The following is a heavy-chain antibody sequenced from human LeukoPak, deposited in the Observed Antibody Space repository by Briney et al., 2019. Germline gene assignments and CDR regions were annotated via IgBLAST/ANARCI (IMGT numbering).Heavy chain of an antibody. Sequence: GGSLRLSCAASGFTFSDYSMNWVRQAPGKGLEWVSYISSSSNTIYYADSVKGRFTISRDNSKNTLYLQMNSLRAEDTAVYYCAKDNKKTPMDVWGKGTTVTVSS. CDR1: GFTFSDYS. D-gene: IGHD2/OR15-2a*01. CDR2: ISSSSNTI. J-gene: IGHJ6*03. V-gene: IGHV3-48*01. CDR3: AKDNKKTPMDV.